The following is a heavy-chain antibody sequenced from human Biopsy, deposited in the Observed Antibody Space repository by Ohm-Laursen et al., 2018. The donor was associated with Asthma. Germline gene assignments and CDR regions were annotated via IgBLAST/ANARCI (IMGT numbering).Heavy chain of an antibody. J-gene: IGHJ3*01. V-gene: IGHV1-3*01. CDR3: ARTYYDFLTGQVKDVFGV. D-gene: IGHD3-9*01. CDR2: INAANGNT. CDR1: GYNFISFA. Sequence: ASVKVSCKASGYNFISFAIHWVRQAPGHSLEWMGWINAANGNTKYSQKFQGRVTITRDTSASTAYMELRSLRSEDTATYYCARTYYDFLTGQVKDVFGVWGQGTMVTVSS.